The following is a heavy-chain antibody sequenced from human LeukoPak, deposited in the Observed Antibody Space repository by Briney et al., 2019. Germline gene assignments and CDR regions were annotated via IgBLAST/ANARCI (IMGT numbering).Heavy chain of an antibody. CDR1: GFTFSSYW. CDR3: ARDTTTLLAFDY. V-gene: IGHV3-74*01. J-gene: IGHJ4*02. CDR2: IKSDGSSP. Sequence: GGSLRLSCAASGFTFSSYWMHWVRQAPGKGVVWVSRIKSDGSSPAYADSVQGRFTISRDNAQNTLYLQMNSLRAEDTAVYYCARDTTTLLAFDYWGQGTPVTVSS. D-gene: IGHD1-14*01.